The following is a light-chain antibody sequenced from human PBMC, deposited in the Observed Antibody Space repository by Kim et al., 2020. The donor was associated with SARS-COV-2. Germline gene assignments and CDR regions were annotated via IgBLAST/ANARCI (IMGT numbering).Light chain of an antibody. CDR2: GAS. J-gene: IGKJ5*01. CDR3: LQHSTYPIT. V-gene: IGKV1-17*01. CDR1: QDIRND. Sequence: SSVGDRVTITCLASQDIRNDLGWYQQNPGRAPKRLIYGASSLQSGVPSRFSGSGSGTEFTLTISSVQPEDFATYFCLQHSTYPITFGQGTRLEIK.